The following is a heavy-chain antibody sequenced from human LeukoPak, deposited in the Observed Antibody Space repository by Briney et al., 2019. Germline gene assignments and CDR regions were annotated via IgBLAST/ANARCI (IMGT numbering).Heavy chain of an antibody. CDR1: GFTFSNYA. Sequence: GGSLRLSCAASGFTFSNYAMTWVRQAPGKGLEWVSGISGSGGSTYYVDSVEGRFTISRDNSKNTLYLQMNSLREEDTALYFCAKNGGGQCYSHLDSWGQGNLVTVSS. J-gene: IGHJ4*02. CDR3: AKNGGGQCYSHLDS. V-gene: IGHV3-23*01. D-gene: IGHD2-21*01. CDR2: ISGSGGST.